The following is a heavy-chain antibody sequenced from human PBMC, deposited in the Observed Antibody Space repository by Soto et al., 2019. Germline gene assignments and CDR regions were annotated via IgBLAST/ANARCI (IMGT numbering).Heavy chain of an antibody. CDR2: ISAYNGNT. D-gene: IGHD2-15*01. CDR3: ARDVLRDIVVVVAAHPFDY. CDR1: GYNFTDHY. V-gene: IGHV1-18*04. Sequence: ASVKVSCKPSGYNFTDHYMHWVRQAPGQDLAWMGWISAYNGNTNYAQKLQGRVTMTTDTSTSTAYTELRSLRSDDTAVYYCARDVLRDIVVVVAAHPFDYWGQGTLVTVSS. J-gene: IGHJ4*02.